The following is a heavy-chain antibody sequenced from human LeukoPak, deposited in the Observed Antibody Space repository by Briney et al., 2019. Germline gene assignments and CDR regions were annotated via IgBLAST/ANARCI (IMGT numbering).Heavy chain of an antibody. CDR1: GFTFRNFA. Sequence: PGGSLRLSCAASGFTFRNFAMSWVRQAPGKGLEWVSTIVVTGGVTYYADSVTGRFTISRDNSKNILYLHLNSLRAEDTAVYYCASLGVITTNDYWGQGTLVTVSS. CDR3: ASLGVITTNDY. J-gene: IGHJ4*02. V-gene: IGHV3-23*01. D-gene: IGHD3-22*01. CDR2: IVVTGGVT.